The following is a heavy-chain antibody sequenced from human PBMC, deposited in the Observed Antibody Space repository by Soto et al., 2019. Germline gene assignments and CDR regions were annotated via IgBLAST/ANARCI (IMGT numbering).Heavy chain of an antibody. CDR2: ISGSGGST. D-gene: IGHD3-10*01. Sequence: GGSLRLSCAASGFTFSSYAMSWVRQAPGKGLEWVSAISGSGGSTYYADSVKGRFTISRDNSKNTLYLQMNSLRAEDTAVYYCAKGATNYYYGSGSYYWGQAEFDYWGQGTLVTVSS. CDR1: GFTFSSYA. CDR3: AKGATNYYYGSGSYYWGQAEFDY. V-gene: IGHV3-23*01. J-gene: IGHJ4*02.